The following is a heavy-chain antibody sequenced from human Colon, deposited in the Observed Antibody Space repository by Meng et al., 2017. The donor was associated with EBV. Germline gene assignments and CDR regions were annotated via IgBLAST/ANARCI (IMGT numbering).Heavy chain of an antibody. CDR3: ARNYYFDY. CDR1: GGSINSGDYY. V-gene: IGHV4-30-4*01. Sequence: QVGREVPGPGLVKPSQTLSLTCTVSGGSINSGDYYWSWIRQPPGKGLEWIGYIYYTGSTYYSPSLKSRVTISMDTSKNQFSLRLSSVTAADTAVYYCARNYYFDYWGQGTLVTVSS. CDR2: IYYTGST. J-gene: IGHJ4*02.